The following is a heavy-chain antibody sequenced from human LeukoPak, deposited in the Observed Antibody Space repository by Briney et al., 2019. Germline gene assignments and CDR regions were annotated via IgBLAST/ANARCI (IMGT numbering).Heavy chain of an antibody. J-gene: IGHJ4*02. CDR2: SKRKSDGGTT. V-gene: IGHV3-15*01. CDR1: GFTFTNAW. CDR3: TTDRTIAIRPLFDS. D-gene: IGHD2-21*01. Sequence: GGSLRLSCAVSGFTFTNAWMGWVRQSPGKGVEWVGRSKRKSDGGTTDYAVPVKGRFTISRDESKNMLYLQMNNLKTEDTAVYFCTTDRTIAIRPLFDSGGQGTLVTVSS.